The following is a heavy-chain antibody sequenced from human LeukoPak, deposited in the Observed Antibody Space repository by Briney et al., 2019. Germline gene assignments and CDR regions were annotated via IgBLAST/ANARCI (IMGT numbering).Heavy chain of an antibody. CDR3: ARGKYSSSPGGYYYYMDV. V-gene: IGHV4-61*02. CDR1: GGSISSGSCY. J-gene: IGHJ6*03. CDR2: IYTSGST. D-gene: IGHD6-6*01. Sequence: SQTLSLTCTVSGGSISSGSCYWSWIRQPAGKGLEWIGRIYTSGSTNYNPSLKSRVTISVDTSKNQFSLKLSSVTAADTAVYYCARGKYSSSPGGYYYYMDVWGKGTTVTVSS.